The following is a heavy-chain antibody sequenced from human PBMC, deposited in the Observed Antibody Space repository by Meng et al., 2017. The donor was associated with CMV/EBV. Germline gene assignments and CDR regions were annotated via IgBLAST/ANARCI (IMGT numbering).Heavy chain of an antibody. CDR3: ARELEPSYGMDV. V-gene: IGHV4-38-2*02. D-gene: IGHD1-1*01. CDR1: GYSISSGYY. J-gene: IGHJ6*02. CDR2: IYHSGST. Sequence: SETLSLTCTVSGYSISSGYYWGWIRQPPGKGLEWIGSIYHSGSTYYNPSLKSRATISVDTSKNQFSLKLSSVTAADTAVYYCARELEPSYGMDVWGQGTTVTVSS.